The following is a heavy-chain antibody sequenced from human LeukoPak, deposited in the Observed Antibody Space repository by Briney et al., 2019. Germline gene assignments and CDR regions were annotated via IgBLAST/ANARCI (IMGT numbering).Heavy chain of an antibody. CDR1: GGSINNYY. D-gene: IGHD3/OR15-3a*01. CDR2: IHYSGST. V-gene: IGHV4-59*08. J-gene: IGHJ4*02. Sequence: KPSETLSLTCTVSGGSINNYYWSWIRQPPGKGLEWIGYIHYSGSTNYNPSLKSRVTISVDTSKNEFSLKVRSVTAADTAVYYCARQTGSGLFILPGGQGTLVTVSS. CDR3: ARQTGSGLFILP.